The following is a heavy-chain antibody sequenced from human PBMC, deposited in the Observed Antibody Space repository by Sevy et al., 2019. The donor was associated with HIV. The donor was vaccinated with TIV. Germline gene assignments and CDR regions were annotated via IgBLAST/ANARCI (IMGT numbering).Heavy chain of an antibody. CDR2: ISGSGGST. D-gene: IGHD5-18*01. CDR3: AKDSSVDTAMAPLGY. Sequence: GGSLRLSCAASGFTFSSYAMSWVCQAPGKGLEWVSAISGSGGSTYYADSVKGRFTISRDNSKNTLYLQMNSLRAEDTAVYYGAKDSSVDTAMAPLGYWGQGTLVTVSS. J-gene: IGHJ4*02. CDR1: GFTFSSYA. V-gene: IGHV3-23*01.